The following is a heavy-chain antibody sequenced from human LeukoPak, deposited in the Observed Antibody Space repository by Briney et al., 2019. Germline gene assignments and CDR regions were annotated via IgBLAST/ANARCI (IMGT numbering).Heavy chain of an antibody. J-gene: IGHJ5*02. CDR1: GGSISSYY. CDR3: ARDVVVPAADWFDP. D-gene: IGHD2-2*01. V-gene: IGHV4-4*07. Sequence: KTSETLSLTCTVSGGSISSYYWSWIRQPAGKGLEWIGRIYTSGSTNYNPSLKSRVTMSVDTSKNQFSLKLSSVTAADTAVYYCARDVVVPAADWFDPWGQGTLVTVSS. CDR2: IYTSGST.